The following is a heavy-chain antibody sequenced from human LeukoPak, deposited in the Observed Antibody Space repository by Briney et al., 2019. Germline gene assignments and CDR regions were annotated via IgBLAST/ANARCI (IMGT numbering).Heavy chain of an antibody. V-gene: IGHV4-34*01. CDR1: GGSFSGYY. D-gene: IGHD4-11*01. J-gene: IGHJ4*02. CDR2: INHSGST. CDR3: ARGDYSNSYYFGY. Sequence: PSETLSLTCAVYGGSFSGYYWSWIRQPPGKGLEWIGEINHSGSTNYNPSLKSRVTISVDTSKNQFSLKLSSVTAADTAVYYCARGDYSNSYYFGYWGQGTLVTVSS.